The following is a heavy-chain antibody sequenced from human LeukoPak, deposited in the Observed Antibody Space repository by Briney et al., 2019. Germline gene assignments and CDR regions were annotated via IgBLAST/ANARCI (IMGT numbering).Heavy chain of an antibody. CDR2: ISGSGGST. Sequence: GGTLRLSCAASGFTFSSYGMSWVRQAPGKGLEWVSAISGSGGSTYYADSVKGRFTISRDNSKNTLYLQMNSLRAEDTAVYYCAKARIAAAGSNWFDPWGQGTLVTVSS. CDR3: AKARIAAAGSNWFDP. V-gene: IGHV3-23*01. J-gene: IGHJ5*02. D-gene: IGHD6-13*01. CDR1: GFTFSSYG.